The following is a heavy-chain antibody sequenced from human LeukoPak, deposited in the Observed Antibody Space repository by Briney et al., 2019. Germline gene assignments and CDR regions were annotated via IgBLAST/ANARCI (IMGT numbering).Heavy chain of an antibody. V-gene: IGHV4-38-2*01. D-gene: IGHD6-13*01. J-gene: IGHJ5*02. CDR3: AEGIAAAWNSSWFDP. Sequence: PSESLSLTWAVAAYSMSSVCNGCCSRPPPGKGGWDGGTIYHSGSTYYNPSLKSRVTISVDTSKNQFSLKLSSVTAADTAVYYCAEGIAAAWNSSWFDPWGQGTLVTVSS. CDR1: AYSMSSVCN. CDR2: IYHSGST.